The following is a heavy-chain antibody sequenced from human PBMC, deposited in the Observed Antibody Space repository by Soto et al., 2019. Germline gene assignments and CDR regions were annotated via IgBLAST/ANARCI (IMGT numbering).Heavy chain of an antibody. J-gene: IGHJ4*02. CDR2: IYYSGST. D-gene: IGHD4-17*01. CDR3: AREGGSYGDYTDY. CDR1: GGSISSYY. Sequence: SETLSLTCTVSGGSISSYYWSWIRQPPGKGLEWIGYIYYSGSTNYNPSLKSRVTISVDTSKNQFSLKLSSVTAADTAVYYCAREGGSYGDYTDYWGQGTLVTVSS. V-gene: IGHV4-59*12.